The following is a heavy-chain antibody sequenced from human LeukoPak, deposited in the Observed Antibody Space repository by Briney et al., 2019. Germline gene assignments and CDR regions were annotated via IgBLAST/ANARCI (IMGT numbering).Heavy chain of an antibody. J-gene: IGHJ4*02. D-gene: IGHD5-18*01. CDR1: GFTFSDYH. CDR2: ISSSGRTI. Sequence: GGSLRLSSAASGFTFSDYHMSWIRQPPGTGLEWVSYISSSGRTIYSADSVKGLFTISTDNTKYSLYLQINSLRAEDTAVYYCARNKLISSGYWGSRVDTDYWGQGTLVTVSS. V-gene: IGHV3-11*04. CDR3: ARNKLISSGYWGSRVDTDY.